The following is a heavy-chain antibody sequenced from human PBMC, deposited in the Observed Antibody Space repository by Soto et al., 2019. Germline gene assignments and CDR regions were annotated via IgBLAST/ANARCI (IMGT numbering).Heavy chain of an antibody. J-gene: IGHJ4*02. D-gene: IGHD6-13*01. Sequence: SETLSLTCTVSGDSVSSGNYYWSWLRQPPGKGLEWIGYIHNSVSTNYNPSLNTRVTISVDASKNQFSLKLNSVTAAHTAVYYCARGSSTWYFDSWGQGTLVTVSS. CDR2: IHNSVST. CDR3: ARGSSTWYFDS. CDR1: GDSVSSGNYY. V-gene: IGHV4-61*01.